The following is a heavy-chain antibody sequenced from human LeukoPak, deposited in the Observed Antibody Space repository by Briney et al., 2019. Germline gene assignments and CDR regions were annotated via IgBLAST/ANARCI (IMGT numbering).Heavy chain of an antibody. CDR1: GFTFSSYG. V-gene: IGHV3-30*18. CDR3: AKEGDYGDYGGAFDI. CDR2: ISYDGSNK. D-gene: IGHD4-17*01. Sequence: PGGSLRLSCAASGFTFSSYGMRWVRQAPGKGLEWVAVISYDGSNKYYADSVKGRFTISRDNSKNTLYLQMNSLRAEDTAVYYCAKEGDYGDYGGAFDIWGQGTMVTVSS. J-gene: IGHJ3*02.